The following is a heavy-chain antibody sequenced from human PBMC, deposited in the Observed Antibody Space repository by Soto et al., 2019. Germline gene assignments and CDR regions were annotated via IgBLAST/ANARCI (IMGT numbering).Heavy chain of an antibody. Sequence: PSETLSLTCTVSGGSISSGDYYWSWIRQPPGKGLEWIGYIYYSGSTYYNPSLKSRVTISVDTSKNQFSLKLSSVTAADTTVYYCARTFYSNYPLVYFDYWGQGTLVTVSS. V-gene: IGHV4-30-4*01. CDR2: IYYSGST. CDR1: GGSISSGDYY. CDR3: ARTFYSNYPLVYFDY. J-gene: IGHJ4*02. D-gene: IGHD4-4*01.